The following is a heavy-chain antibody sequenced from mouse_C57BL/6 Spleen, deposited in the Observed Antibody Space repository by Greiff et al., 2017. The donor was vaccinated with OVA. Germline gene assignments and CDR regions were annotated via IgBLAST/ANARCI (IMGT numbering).Heavy chain of an antibody. J-gene: IGHJ1*03. Sequence: EVNVVESGGGLVQSGRSLRLSCATSGFTFSDFYMEWVRQAPGKGLEWIAASRNKANDYTTEYSASVKGRFIVSRDTSQSILYLQMNALRAEDTAIYYCARDAGYYGSRYFDVWGTGTTVTVSS. CDR2: SRNKANDYTT. V-gene: IGHV7-1*01. CDR3: ARDAGYYGSRYFDV. CDR1: GFTFSDFY. D-gene: IGHD1-1*01.